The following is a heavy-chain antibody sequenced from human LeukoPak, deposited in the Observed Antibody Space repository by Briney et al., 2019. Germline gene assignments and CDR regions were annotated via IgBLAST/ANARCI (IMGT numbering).Heavy chain of an antibody. CDR1: GVSISSSNW. J-gene: IGHJ3*02. CDR2: IYHSGST. D-gene: IGHD3-22*01. V-gene: IGHV4-4*02. Sequence: SETLSLTCAVSGVSISSSNWWSWVRQPPGKGLEWIGEIYHSGSTNYNPSLKSRVTISVDKSKNQFSLKLSSVTAADTAVYYCARDGDSSGPDAFDIWGQGTMVTVSS. CDR3: ARDGDSSGPDAFDI.